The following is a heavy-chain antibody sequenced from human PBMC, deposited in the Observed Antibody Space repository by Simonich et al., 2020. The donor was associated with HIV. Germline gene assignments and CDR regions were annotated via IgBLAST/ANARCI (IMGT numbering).Heavy chain of an antibody. CDR1: GFSLSTSGVG. D-gene: IGHD3-10*01. V-gene: IGHV2-5*02. CDR2: IYCDDDK. Sequence: QITLKESGPTLVKPTHPLTLTCTFSGFSLSTSGVGVGWLLQPPGKALDRLALIYCDDDKRYSPSLKIRLTITKDTSKNQGVLTMPNMDPVDTATYYCAHSPGGGSGSYYNYFDYWGQGTLVTVSS. J-gene: IGHJ4*02. CDR3: AHSPGGGSGSYYNYFDY.